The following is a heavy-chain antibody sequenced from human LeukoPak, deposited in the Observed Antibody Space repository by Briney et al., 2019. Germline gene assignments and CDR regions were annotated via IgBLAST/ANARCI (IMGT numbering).Heavy chain of an antibody. J-gene: IGHJ4*02. CDR2: ISSSSSYI. CDR1: GFTFSSYS. Sequence: GGSLRLSCAASGFTFSSYSMNWVRQAPGKGLEWVSSISSSSSYIYYADSVKGRFTISRDNAKNSLYLQMNSLRAEDTAVNYCARDMGSGWYYWGQGTLVTVSS. CDR3: ARDMGSGWYY. D-gene: IGHD6-19*01. V-gene: IGHV3-21*01.